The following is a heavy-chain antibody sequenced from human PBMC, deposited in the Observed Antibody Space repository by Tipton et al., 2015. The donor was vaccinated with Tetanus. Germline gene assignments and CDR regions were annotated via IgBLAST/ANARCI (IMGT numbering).Heavy chain of an antibody. D-gene: IGHD6-25*01. J-gene: IGHJ4*02. CDR2: ISYSSTSK. Sequence: QLVQSGGGLIQPGGSLRLSCVASGFIVSSHYMSWVRQAPGKGLEWVSYISYSSTSKYYADSVKGRFAISRDNAKNSLYLQMNSLRAEDTAVYYCASGSALDYWGQGTLVAVSS. CDR3: ASGSALDY. V-gene: IGHV3-48*04. CDR1: GFIVSSHY.